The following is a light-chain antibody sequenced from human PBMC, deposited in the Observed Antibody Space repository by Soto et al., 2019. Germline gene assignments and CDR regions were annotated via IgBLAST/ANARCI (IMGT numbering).Light chain of an antibody. CDR1: QSISSW. CDR3: QQYNPSSRT. Sequence: DIQMTQSPSTLSASVGDRVTITCRARQSISSWLAWYQQKPGKVPKLLIFKASSLQSGVPSRFSGSGSGTDFTLTISSLQPDDFATYYCQQYNPSSRTFGQGTKVDIK. CDR2: KAS. J-gene: IGKJ1*01. V-gene: IGKV1-5*03.